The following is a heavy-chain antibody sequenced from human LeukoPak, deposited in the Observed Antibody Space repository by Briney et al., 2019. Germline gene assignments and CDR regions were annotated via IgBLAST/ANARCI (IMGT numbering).Heavy chain of an antibody. CDR1: GFTFNSYG. J-gene: IGHJ4*02. V-gene: IGHV3-30*18. Sequence: GGSLRLSCAASGFTFNSYGMHWVRQAPGKGLEWVAGISYDGNYKSHVESAKGRFTISRDNSKNTLYLEMSSLRAEDTAVYYCAKDFRRYFDWPYDYWGQGTQVTVSS. D-gene: IGHD3-9*01. CDR3: AKDFRRYFDWPYDY. CDR2: ISYDGNYK.